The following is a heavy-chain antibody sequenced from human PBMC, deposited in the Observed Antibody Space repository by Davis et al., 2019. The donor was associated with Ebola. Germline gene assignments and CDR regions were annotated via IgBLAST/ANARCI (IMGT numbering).Heavy chain of an antibody. J-gene: IGHJ4*02. CDR3: ARDVDTVVFDY. CDR1: GFTFSSYA. CDR2: ISSNGGST. V-gene: IGHV3-64D*06. Sequence: PGGSLRLSCAASGFTFSSYAMSWVRQAPGKGLEYVSAISSNGGSTYYADSVKGRFTISRDNSKNTLYLQMSSLRAEDTAVYYCARDVDTVVFDYWGQGTLVTVSS. D-gene: IGHD4-23*01.